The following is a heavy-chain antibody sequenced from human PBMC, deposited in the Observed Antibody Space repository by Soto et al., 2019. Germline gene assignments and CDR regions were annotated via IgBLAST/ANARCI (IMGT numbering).Heavy chain of an antibody. D-gene: IGHD1-7*01. CDR3: ARGYDNWNLIFDY. CDR2: IYHSGST. CDR1: GGSISSGGYS. Sequence: KTSETLSLTCAVSGGSISSGGYSWSWIRQPPGKGLEWIGYIYHSGSTYYNPSLKSRVTISVDRSKNQFSLKLSSVTAADTAVYYCARGYDNWNLIFDYWGQGTLVTVSS. J-gene: IGHJ4*02. V-gene: IGHV4-30-2*01.